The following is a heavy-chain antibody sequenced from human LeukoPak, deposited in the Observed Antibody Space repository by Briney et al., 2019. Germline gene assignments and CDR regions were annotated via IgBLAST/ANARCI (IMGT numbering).Heavy chain of an antibody. V-gene: IGHV1-18*01. CDR2: ISAYTGDT. Sequence: ASVKVSCKASGGTFSSYAISWVRQAPGQGLEWMGWISAYTGDTKNAQKLQGRVTMTTDISTSTAYMELRSLRSDDTAVYYCARGTTVAFDYWGQGTLVTVSS. J-gene: IGHJ4*02. CDR1: GGTFSSYA. D-gene: IGHD4-23*01. CDR3: ARGTTVAFDY.